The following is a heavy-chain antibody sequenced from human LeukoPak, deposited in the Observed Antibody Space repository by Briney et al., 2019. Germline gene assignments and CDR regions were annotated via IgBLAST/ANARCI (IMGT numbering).Heavy chain of an antibody. CDR1: GFSISSGHY. V-gene: IGHV4-38-2*02. CDR3: ARIFIRNGYSSYFDC. Sequence: KPSETLSLTCTVSGFSISSGHYWGWVQQPPGAGLEWIGSVYQSGTTYYNPSLKSRVTTSVDMSKNQFSLRLRPVTAADTAMYYCARIFIRNGYSSYFDCWGQGTLVTVSS. D-gene: IGHD5-18*01. J-gene: IGHJ4*02. CDR2: VYQSGTT.